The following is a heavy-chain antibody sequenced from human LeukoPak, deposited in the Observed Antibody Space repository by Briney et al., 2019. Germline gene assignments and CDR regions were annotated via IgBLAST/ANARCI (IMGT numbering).Heavy chain of an antibody. CDR3: ARDKGPGYYDGFDY. CDR2: ISSSSSYI. CDR1: GFTFSSYG. V-gene: IGHV3-21*01. Sequence: GGSLRLSCAASGFTFSSYGMNWVRQAPGKGLEWVSSISSSSSYIYYADSVKGRFTISRDNAKNSLYLQMNSLRAEDTAVYYCARDKGPGYYDGFDYWGQGTLVTVSS. D-gene: IGHD3-3*01. J-gene: IGHJ4*02.